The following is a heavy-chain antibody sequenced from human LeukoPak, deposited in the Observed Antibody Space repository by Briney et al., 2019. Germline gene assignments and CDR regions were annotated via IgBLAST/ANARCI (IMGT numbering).Heavy chain of an antibody. J-gene: IGHJ4*02. CDR2: INHSGST. CDR3: ATGLRELLFDY. Sequence: PSETLSLTCAVYGGSFSGYYWSWIRQPPGKGLEWIGEINHSGSTNYNPSLKSRVTISVDTSKNQFSLKLSSVTAADTAVYYCATGLRELLFDYWGQGTLVTVSS. D-gene: IGHD1-7*01. CDR1: GGSFSGYY. V-gene: IGHV4-34*01.